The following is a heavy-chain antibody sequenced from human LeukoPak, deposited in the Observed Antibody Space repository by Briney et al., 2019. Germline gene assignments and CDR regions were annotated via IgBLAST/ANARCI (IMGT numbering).Heavy chain of an antibody. CDR2: ISRSGGST. V-gene: IGHV3-23*01. CDR1: GFTFSSYA. CDR3: ATNVDTSDDY. J-gene: IGHJ4*02. Sequence: GGSLRLSCAASGFTFSSYAMSWVRQAPGKGLEWVSTISRSGGSTYYADSVKGRFTISRDNSKNTLYLQMNSLRAEDTALYYCATNVDTSDDYWGQGTPVTVSS. D-gene: IGHD5-18*01.